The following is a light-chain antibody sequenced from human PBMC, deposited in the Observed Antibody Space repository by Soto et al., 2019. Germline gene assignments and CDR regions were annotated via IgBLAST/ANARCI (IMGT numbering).Light chain of an antibody. V-gene: IGKV3-15*01. Sequence: EIVMTQSTATLSVSPGERATLWWIASQSVSSNLAWYQQKPGQAPRLLIYGASTRATGIPARFSGSGSGTEFTLTISSLQSEDFAVYYCQQYNNWRTFGQGTKEDI. CDR2: GAS. CDR3: QQYNNWRT. CDR1: QSVSSN. J-gene: IGKJ1*01.